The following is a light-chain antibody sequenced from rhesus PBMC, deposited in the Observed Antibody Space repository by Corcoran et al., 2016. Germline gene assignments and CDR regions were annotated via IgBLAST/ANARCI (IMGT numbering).Light chain of an antibody. J-gene: IGKJ3*01. V-gene: IGKV3-53*01. CDR2: GAS. Sequence: QVILTQSPATLSLSPGERATLSCRASQRVGSSLAWYPQKPGQAPRLLIYGASSRATGNPDRFGGRGSGTEFTLTISSLEPEDFAVYYCQKYSSSPPFTFGPGTKLDIK. CDR3: QKYSSSPPFT. CDR1: QRVGSS.